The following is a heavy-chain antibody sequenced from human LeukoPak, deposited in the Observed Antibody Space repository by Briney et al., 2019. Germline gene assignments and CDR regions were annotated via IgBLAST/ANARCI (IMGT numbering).Heavy chain of an antibody. CDR1: GYTFTSYY. J-gene: IGHJ4*02. CDR2: INPSGGST. D-gene: IGHD3-16*02. V-gene: IGHV1-46*01. Sequence: GASVKVSCKASGYTFTSYYMHWVRQAPGQGLEWMGIINPSGGSTSYAQKFQGRVTMTRDMSTSTVYMELSRLRSDDTAVYYCARDLFMITFGGVIVRDYWGQGTLVTVSS. CDR3: ARDLFMITFGGVIVRDY.